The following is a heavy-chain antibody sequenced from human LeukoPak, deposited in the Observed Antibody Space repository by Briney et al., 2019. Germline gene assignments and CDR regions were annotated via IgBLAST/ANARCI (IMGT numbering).Heavy chain of an antibody. CDR3: XKXXTXXXXXAXXI. V-gene: IGHV3-23*01. CDR1: GFTFSSYA. J-gene: IGHJ3*02. Sequence: GGSLRLSCAASGFTFSSYAMSWVRQAPGKGLEWVSAISGSGGSTYYADSVKGRFTISRDNSKNTLYLQMNSLRAEDTAVYYCXKXXTXXXXXAXXIWXXXTXVTVS. CDR2: ISGSGGST.